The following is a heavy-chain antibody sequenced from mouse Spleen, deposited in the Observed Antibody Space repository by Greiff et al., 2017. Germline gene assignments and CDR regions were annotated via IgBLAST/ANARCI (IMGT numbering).Heavy chain of an antibody. CDR2: IHPNSGST. Sequence: QVQLQQPGTELVKPGASVKLSCKASGFTFTAYWMHWVKQRPGQGLEWIGMIHPNSGSTNYNEKFKSKGTLTVDRSSSTAYMQLSSLTSEDAAVYYCARFGGFAYWAQGTLVTSSA. D-gene: IGHD3-1*01. CDR1: GFTFTAYW. CDR3: ARFGGFAY. J-gene: IGHJ3*01. V-gene: IGHV1-64*01.